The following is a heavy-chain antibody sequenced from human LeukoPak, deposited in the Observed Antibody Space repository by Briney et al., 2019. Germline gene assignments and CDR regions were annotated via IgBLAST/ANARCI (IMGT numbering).Heavy chain of an antibody. D-gene: IGHD1-26*01. Sequence: PGGSLRLSCAASGFTFSRYAMHWVRQAPGKGLEYVSAISSNGGSTYYANSVKGRFTISRDNSKNTLYLQMGSLRAEDMAVYYCAREGLYSGSYFFDYWGQGTLVTVSS. CDR2: ISSNGGST. CDR3: AREGLYSGSYFFDY. V-gene: IGHV3-64*01. J-gene: IGHJ4*02. CDR1: GFTFSRYA.